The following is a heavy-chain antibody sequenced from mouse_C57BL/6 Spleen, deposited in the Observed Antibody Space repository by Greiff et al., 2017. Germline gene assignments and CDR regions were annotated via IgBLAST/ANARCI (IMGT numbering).Heavy chain of an antibody. Sequence: QVQLQQSGPELVKPGASVKISCKASGYAFSSSWMNWVKQRPGKGLEWIGRIYPGDGDTNYNGKFKGKATLTADKSSSTADMQLSSLASEDSAVYFGARGRDCSGYSFAYWGQGTLVTVSA. D-gene: IGHD3-2*02. J-gene: IGHJ3*01. CDR2: IYPGDGDT. V-gene: IGHV1-82*01. CDR3: ARGRDCSGYSFAY. CDR1: GYAFSSSW.